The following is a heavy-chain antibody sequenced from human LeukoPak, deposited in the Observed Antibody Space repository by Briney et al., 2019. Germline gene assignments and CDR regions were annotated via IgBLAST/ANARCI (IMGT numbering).Heavy chain of an antibody. CDR3: ARERGSGWGGGIQH. V-gene: IGHV3-21*01. CDR2: ISYSSNYI. J-gene: IGHJ1*01. D-gene: IGHD6-19*01. Sequence: GGSLRLSCAASGFTFSSYTMNWVRQAPGRGLEWVSCISYSSNYIYYADSVKGRFTISRDNTKNSLYLQMNILRAEDTAVYYCARERGSGWGGGIQHWGQGTLVTVSS. CDR1: GFTFSSYT.